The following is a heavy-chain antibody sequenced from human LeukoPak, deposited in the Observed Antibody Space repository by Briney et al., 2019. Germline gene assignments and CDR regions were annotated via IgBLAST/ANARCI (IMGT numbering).Heavy chain of an antibody. CDR3: ANYQVATLTLYYYYYMDV. D-gene: IGHD5-12*01. J-gene: IGHJ6*03. V-gene: IGHV3-30*02. CDR2: IRYDGSNK. Sequence: PGGSLRLSCAASGSTFSSYGMHWVRQAPGKGLEWVAFIRYDGSNKYYADSVKGRFTISRDNSKNTLYLQMNSLRAEDTAVYYCANYQVATLTLYYYYYMDVWGKGTTVTISS. CDR1: GSTFSSYG.